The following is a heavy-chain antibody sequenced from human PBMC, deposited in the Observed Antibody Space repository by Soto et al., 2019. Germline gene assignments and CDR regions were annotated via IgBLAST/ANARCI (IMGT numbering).Heavy chain of an antibody. D-gene: IGHD1-7*01. CDR3: ETLEGPGTIGKPVPFDY. CDR1: GFTFSSYG. J-gene: IGHJ4*02. V-gene: IGHV3-33*01. Sequence: QVQLAESGGGVVQPGRSLRLSCAASGFTFSSYGMHWVRQAPGKGLEWVAVIWYDGSNKYYADSVKGRFTISRDNSKNTLYLPMNSLRAEDTAVYYCETLEGPGTIGKPVPFDYWGQGTLVTVSS. CDR2: IWYDGSNK.